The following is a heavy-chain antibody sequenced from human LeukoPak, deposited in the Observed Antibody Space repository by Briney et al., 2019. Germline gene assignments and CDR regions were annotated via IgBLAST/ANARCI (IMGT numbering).Heavy chain of an antibody. V-gene: IGHV4-39*01. D-gene: IGHD3-10*01. CDR1: GGSISSSSYY. CDR2: IYYSGST. Sequence: SETLSLTCTVSGGSISSSSYYWGWIRQPPGKGLEWIGSIYYSGSTYYNPSLKSRVTISVDTSKNQFSLKLSSVTAADTAVYYCARQGAGVPFDYWGRGTLVTVSS. J-gene: IGHJ4*02. CDR3: ARQGAGVPFDY.